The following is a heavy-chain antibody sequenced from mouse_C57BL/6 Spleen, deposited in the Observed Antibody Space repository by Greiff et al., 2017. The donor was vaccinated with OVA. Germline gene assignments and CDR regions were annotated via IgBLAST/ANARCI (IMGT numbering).Heavy chain of an antibody. J-gene: IGHJ4*01. Sequence: VKLQESGPELVKPGASVKISCKASGYAFSSSWMNWVKQRPGKGLEWIGRIYPGDGDTNYNGKFKGKATLTADKSSSTAYMQLSSLTSEDSAVYFCARGDYGSSYYAMDYWGQGTSVTVSS. CDR3: ARGDYGSSYYAMDY. CDR2: IYPGDGDT. V-gene: IGHV1-82*01. D-gene: IGHD1-1*01. CDR1: GYAFSSSW.